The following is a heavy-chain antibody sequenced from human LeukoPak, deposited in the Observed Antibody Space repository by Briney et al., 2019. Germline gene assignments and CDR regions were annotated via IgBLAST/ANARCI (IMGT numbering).Heavy chain of an antibody. CDR2: IYYSGST. CDR1: GGSIGSGAYY. D-gene: IGHD4-17*01. V-gene: IGHV4-31*03. Sequence: SQTLSLTCTVSGGSIGSGAYYWSWLRQHPGKGLEWIGYIYYSGSTYYNPSLKSRVTISVDTSKNQFSLKLSSVTAADTAVYYCARGISDYGDYFDYWGQGTLVTVSS. CDR3: ARGISDYGDYFDY. J-gene: IGHJ4*02.